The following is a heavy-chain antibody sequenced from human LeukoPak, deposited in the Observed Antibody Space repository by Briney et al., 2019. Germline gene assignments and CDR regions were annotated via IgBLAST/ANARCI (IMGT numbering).Heavy chain of an antibody. J-gene: IGHJ6*03. CDR1: GYTFTSYY. CDR3: ARIGYCSGGSCYRYYYYYMGV. V-gene: IGHV1-46*01. D-gene: IGHD2-15*01. Sequence: ASVNVSCKPSGYTFTSYYMHWVRQAPGQGLEGMGIITPSGCSTSYAQKFQGRVTMTRDMSPSTVYMELSSLRSEDTAVYYCARIGYCSGGSCYRYYYYYMGVWGKGTTVTVSS. CDR2: ITPSGCST.